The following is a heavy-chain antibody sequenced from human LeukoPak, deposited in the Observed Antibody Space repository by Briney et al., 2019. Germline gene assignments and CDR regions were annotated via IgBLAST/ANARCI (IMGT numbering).Heavy chain of an antibody. CDR1: GFTFSSYS. CDR2: ISSSSSYI. CDR3: ARSEGSSWYGGAFDI. Sequence: PGGSLRLSCAASGFTFSSYSMNWVRQAPGKGLEWVSSISSSSSYIYYADSVKGRFTISRDNAKNSLYLQMNSLRAEDTAVYYCARSEGSSWYGGAFDIWGQGTMLTVSS. J-gene: IGHJ3*02. D-gene: IGHD6-13*01. V-gene: IGHV3-21*01.